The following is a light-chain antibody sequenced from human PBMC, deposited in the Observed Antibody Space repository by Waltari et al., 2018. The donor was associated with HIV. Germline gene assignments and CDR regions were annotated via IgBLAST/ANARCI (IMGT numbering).Light chain of an antibody. CDR2: GDD. CDR1: SSNLGAGHD. J-gene: IGLJ3*02. Sequence: QSVLTQPPSVSGAPGQRVSISCTGSSSNLGAGHDVHWYQQFPGTAPKLLIYGDDERPSGLPDRFSGSKSGPSASLAITGLQAEDEADYYCQSYASSLGVVFGGGTKLTVL. V-gene: IGLV1-40*01. CDR3: QSYASSLGVV.